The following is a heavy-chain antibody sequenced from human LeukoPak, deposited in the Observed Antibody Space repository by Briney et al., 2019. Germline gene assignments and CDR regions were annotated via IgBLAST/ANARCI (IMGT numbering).Heavy chain of an antibody. V-gene: IGHV3-53*01. J-gene: IGHJ3*02. CDR3: ARAEGTWRAFDI. CDR1: GFTVSSNY. D-gene: IGHD1-1*01. CDR2: IYSGGST. Sequence: GGSLRLSCAASGFTVSSNYMSWVRQAPGKGLEWVSVIYSGGSTYYADSVKGRFTISRDNSKNTLYLQVNSLRTEDTAVYYCARAEGTWRAFDIWGQGTMVTVSS.